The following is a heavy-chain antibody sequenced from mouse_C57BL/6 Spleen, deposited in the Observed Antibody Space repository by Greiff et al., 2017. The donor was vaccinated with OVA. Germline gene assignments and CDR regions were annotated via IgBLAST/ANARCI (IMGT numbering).Heavy chain of an antibody. CDR2: IDPSDSYT. CDR1: GYTFTSYW. CDR3: ARRDGRYAMDY. V-gene: IGHV1-50*01. J-gene: IGHJ4*01. Sequence: VQLQESGAELVKPGASVKLSCKASGYTFTSYWMQWVKQRPGQGLEWIGEIDPSDSYTNYNQKFKGKATLTVDTSSSTAYMQLSSLTSEDSAVYYCARRDGRYAMDYWGQGTSVTVSS. D-gene: IGHD3-3*01.